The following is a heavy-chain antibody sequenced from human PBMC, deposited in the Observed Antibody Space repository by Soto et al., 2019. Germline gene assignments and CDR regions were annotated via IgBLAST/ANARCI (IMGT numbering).Heavy chain of an antibody. D-gene: IGHD2-2*01. CDR3: ALSTGVFDY. V-gene: IGHV1-69*06. Sequence: QVQLVQSGAEVKKPGSSVKVSCKASGGTFSSLAISWVRQAPGQGLEWLGGLVPVFGTANYAQKFQDRVTNTADKATSTSYMERTSLRSEDTAVYYCALSTGVFDYWGQGTLVTVSS. CDR1: GGTFSSLA. J-gene: IGHJ4*02. CDR2: LVPVFGTA.